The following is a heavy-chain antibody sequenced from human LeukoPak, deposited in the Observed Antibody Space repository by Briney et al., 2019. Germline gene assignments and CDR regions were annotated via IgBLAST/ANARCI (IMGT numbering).Heavy chain of an antibody. D-gene: IGHD4-17*01. J-gene: IGHJ4*02. Sequence: GASVKVSRKASGYTFTGYYMHWVRQAPGQGLEWMGWINPNSGGTNYAQKFQGWVTMTRDTSISTAYMELSRLRSDDTAVYYCARSDYGDYAPFDYWGQGTLVTVSS. CDR2: INPNSGGT. CDR3: ARSDYGDYAPFDY. CDR1: GYTFTGYY. V-gene: IGHV1-2*04.